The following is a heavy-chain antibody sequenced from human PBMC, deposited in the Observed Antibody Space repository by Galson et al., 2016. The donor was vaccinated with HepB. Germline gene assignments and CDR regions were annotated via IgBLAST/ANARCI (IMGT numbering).Heavy chain of an antibody. V-gene: IGHV3-30-3*01. CDR2: ISYDGGNK. CDR3: ARRVDRRRDFDY. J-gene: IGHJ4*02. Sequence: SLRLSCAVSGFIVSNNYMIWVRQAPGKGLEWLAVISYDGGNKYYADSVKGRFTISKDNSKNMLYLHMNSLRAEDTALYFCARRVDRRRDFDYWGQGTLVTVSS. CDR1: GFIVSNNY.